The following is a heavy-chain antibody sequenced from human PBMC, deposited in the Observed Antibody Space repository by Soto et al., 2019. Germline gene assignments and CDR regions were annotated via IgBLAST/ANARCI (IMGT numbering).Heavy chain of an antibody. D-gene: IGHD3-22*01. CDR1: GFTFSYYA. CDR3: AKISSAHYYYYVMGV. CDR2: ITDSGVST. Sequence: GGSLLLSCVSSGFTFSYYAMSLVRPVPGKGLEWVSAITDSGVSTYYADSVKGRFTISRDNSKNTLFLQMNSLRVEDTAIYFCAKISSAHYYYYVMGVWGQGTTVNVS. V-gene: IGHV3-23*01. J-gene: IGHJ6*02.